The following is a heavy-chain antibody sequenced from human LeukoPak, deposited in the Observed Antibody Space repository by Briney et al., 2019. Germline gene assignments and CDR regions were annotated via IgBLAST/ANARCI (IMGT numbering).Heavy chain of an antibody. CDR2: MYTGGGR. V-gene: IGHV3-66*01. CDR3: TRGQSYCGADCYSD. J-gene: IGHJ4*02. D-gene: IGHD2-21*02. Sequence: GGSLRLSCAASGFTVSSNYMSWVRQPPGKGLEWVSVMYTGGGRYYGDSVKGRFTISRDNSKNTVFLQMNSLRVEDTALYYCTRGQSYCGADCYSDWGQGTLVTVSS. CDR1: GFTVSSNY.